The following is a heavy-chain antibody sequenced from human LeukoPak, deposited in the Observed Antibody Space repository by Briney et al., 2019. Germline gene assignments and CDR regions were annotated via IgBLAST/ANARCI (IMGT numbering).Heavy chain of an antibody. CDR3: ARHGSYCFDS. J-gene: IGHJ4*02. Sequence: SETLSLTCTVSGGSISSGGYYWSWIRQPPGKGLEWIGYIYHSGSTYYNPSLKSRVTISVDRSKNQLSLRLSSVTAADTAVYYCARHGSYCFDSWGQGTLVTVSS. CDR2: IYHSGST. CDR1: GGSISSGGYY. V-gene: IGHV4-30-2*01. D-gene: IGHD3-10*01.